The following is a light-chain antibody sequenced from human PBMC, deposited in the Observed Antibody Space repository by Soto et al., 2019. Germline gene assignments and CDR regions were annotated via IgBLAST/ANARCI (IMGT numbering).Light chain of an antibody. CDR3: NSYTTSTTLLV. CDR2: DVT. Sequence: QSALTQPASVSGSPGQSITISCTGTSSDVGGHNYVSWYQQHPGKAPKLMIYDVTSRPSGVPDRFSGSKSGNTASLTISGLQAEDEADYFCNSYTTSTTLLVFGGGTKLTVL. CDR1: SSDVGGHNY. V-gene: IGLV2-14*03. J-gene: IGLJ2*01.